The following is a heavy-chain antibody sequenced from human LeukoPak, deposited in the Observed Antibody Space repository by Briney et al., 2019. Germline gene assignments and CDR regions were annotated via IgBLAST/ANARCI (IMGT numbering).Heavy chain of an antibody. D-gene: IGHD3-22*01. CDR1: GYSFTSYW. J-gene: IGHJ5*02. CDR2: IDPSDSYT. V-gene: IGHV5-10-1*01. CDR3: ARHDTSIVRGIYNWFDP. Sequence: GESLQISCQGSGYSFTSYWISWVRQMPGKGLEWMGRIDPSDSYTNYSPSFQGHVTISADKSISTAYLQWSSLKASDTAMYYCARHDTSIVRGIYNWFDPWGQGTLVTVSS.